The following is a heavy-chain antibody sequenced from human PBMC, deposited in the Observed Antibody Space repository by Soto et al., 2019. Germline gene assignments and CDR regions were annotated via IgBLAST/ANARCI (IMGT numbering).Heavy chain of an antibody. D-gene: IGHD3-22*01. CDR1: GGSVSSGSYY. CDR3: ARDQVDGEEYYDSSGYYIDY. V-gene: IGHV4-61*01. CDR2: IYYSGST. Sequence: QVQLQESGPGLVKPSETLSLTCTVSGGSVSSGSYYWSWIRQPPGKGLEWIGYIYYSGSTNYNPSLKSRVTISVDTSKNQFSPKLSSVTAADTAVYYCARDQVDGEEYYDSSGYYIDYWGQGTLVTVSS. J-gene: IGHJ4*02.